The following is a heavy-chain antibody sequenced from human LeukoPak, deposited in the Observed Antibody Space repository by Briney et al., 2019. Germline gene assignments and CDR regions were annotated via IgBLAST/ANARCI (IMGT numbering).Heavy chain of an antibody. J-gene: IGHJ2*01. Sequence: PGGSLRLSCAGSEFTFSSYSMHWVRQAPGKGLEWVSSISGRSDDIYYADSVQGRFTISRDNSKNSLYLQMKSLRAEDTAVYYCAREGVSSNWNNWYFDLWGHGTLVTVSS. D-gene: IGHD1-1*01. CDR2: ISGRSDDI. V-gene: IGHV3-21*01. CDR1: EFTFSSYS. CDR3: AREGVSSNWNNWYFDL.